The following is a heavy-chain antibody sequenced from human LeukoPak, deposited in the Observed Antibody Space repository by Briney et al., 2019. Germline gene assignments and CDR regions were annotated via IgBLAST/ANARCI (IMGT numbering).Heavy chain of an antibody. CDR3: ARLPLDYGGTPYYFDY. CDR1: GGSFSGYY. V-gene: IGHV4-34*01. D-gene: IGHD4-23*01. CDR2: INHSGST. J-gene: IGHJ4*02. Sequence: PSETLSLTCAVYGGSFSGYYLSWIRPPPGKGLEWIGEINHSGSTNYNPPLKSRVTISVDTSKNQFSLKLSSVTAADTAVYYCARLPLDYGGTPYYFDYWGQGALVTVSS.